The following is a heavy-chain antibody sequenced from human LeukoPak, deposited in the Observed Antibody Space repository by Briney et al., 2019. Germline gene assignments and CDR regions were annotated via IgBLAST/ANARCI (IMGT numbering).Heavy chain of an antibody. CDR1: GGTFSSYA. V-gene: IGHV1-69*06. Sequence: SVKVSCKATGGTFSSYAISWLRQAPGQELDWMGRIIPIFGTANYAQKFQGRVTITADKSTSTAYMELSSLRSEDTAVYYCARDCSGGSCYLSAIDYWGQGTLVTVSS. D-gene: IGHD2-15*01. CDR2: IIPIFGTA. CDR3: ARDCSGGSCYLSAIDY. J-gene: IGHJ4*02.